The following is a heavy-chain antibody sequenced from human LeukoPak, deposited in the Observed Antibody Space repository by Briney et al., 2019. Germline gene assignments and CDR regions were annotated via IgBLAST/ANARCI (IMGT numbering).Heavy chain of an antibody. CDR1: GGSISSYY. Sequence: PSETLSLTCTVSGGSISSYYWSWIRQPPGQGLEWIGYIYYSGSTNSNPSLKSRVIISADTSKNQFSLKVSSMTAADTAVYYCARGDSRSWYKIDYWGQGTLVTVSS. J-gene: IGHJ4*02. CDR3: ARGDSRSWYKIDY. V-gene: IGHV4-59*12. D-gene: IGHD6-13*01. CDR2: IYYSGST.